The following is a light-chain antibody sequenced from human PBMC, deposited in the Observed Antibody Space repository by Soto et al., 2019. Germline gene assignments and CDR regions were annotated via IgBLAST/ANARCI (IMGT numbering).Light chain of an antibody. CDR1: SNDVGSYNL. CDR2: EVS. CDR3: CSYAVTSTYV. J-gene: IGLJ1*01. Sequence: APTPPSPLSGSPGQSIPLSRPGTSNDVGSYNLVSWYQQHPGKAPKLMIYEVSKRPSGVSNRFSGSKSGNTASLTISGLQAEDEADYYCCSYAVTSTYVFGTGTKVTVL. V-gene: IGLV2-23*02.